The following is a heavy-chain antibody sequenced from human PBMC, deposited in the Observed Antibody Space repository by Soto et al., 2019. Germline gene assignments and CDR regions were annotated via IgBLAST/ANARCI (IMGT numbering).Heavy chain of an antibody. D-gene: IGHD3-22*01. CDR2: IYHSGST. J-gene: IGHJ4*02. CDR3: ARVAYYYDTSGYFDS. Sequence: SETLSLTCAVSGGSISSGGYSWSWIRQPPGKGLEWIGYIYHSGSTYYNPSLKRRVTISVDKSRNQFSLKLKSVTAADTAVYYCARVAYYYDTSGYFDSWGQGTLVTVSS. V-gene: IGHV4-30-2*01. CDR1: GGSISSGGYS.